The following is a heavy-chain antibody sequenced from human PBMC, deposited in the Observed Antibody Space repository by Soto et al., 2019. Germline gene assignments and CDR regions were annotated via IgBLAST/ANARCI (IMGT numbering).Heavy chain of an antibody. Sequence: EVQLVESGGGLVQPGGSLRLSCAASGFTVSRNYMSWVRQAPGKGLEWVSVIYSGGSTYYADSVKGSFTISSDNSKNTLYLQMNSLRAEDTAVYYCARAKAGGWYFDLWGRGTLVTVSS. CDR3: ARAKAGGWYFDL. J-gene: IGHJ2*01. CDR2: IYSGGST. V-gene: IGHV3-66*01. CDR1: GFTVSRNY. D-gene: IGHD2-15*01.